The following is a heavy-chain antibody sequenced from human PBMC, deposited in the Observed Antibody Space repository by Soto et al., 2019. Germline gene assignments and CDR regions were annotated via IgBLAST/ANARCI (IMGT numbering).Heavy chain of an antibody. CDR1: GYTFTSYA. V-gene: IGHV1-3*01. J-gene: IGHJ5*02. CDR2: INAGNGNT. D-gene: IGHD4-17*01. Sequence: QVQLVQSGAEVKKPGASVKVSCKASGYTFTSYAMHWVRQAPGQRIEWMGWINAGNGNTKYSQKFQGRVTITRDTSASTAYMELSSLRSEDTAVYYCARETYCDYDAGWFDPWGQGTLVTVSS. CDR3: ARETYCDYDAGWFDP.